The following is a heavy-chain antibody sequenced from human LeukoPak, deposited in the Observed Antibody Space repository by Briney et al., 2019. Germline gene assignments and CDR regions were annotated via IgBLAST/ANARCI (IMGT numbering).Heavy chain of an antibody. CDR3: ARDLGSGWFPLDY. Sequence: GASVKVSCKASGYTFTGYYMHWVRQAPGQGLEWMGWINPNSGGTNYAQKFQGRVTMTRDTSISTAYMELSRLRSDDTAVYYCARDLGSGWFPLDYWGQGTLVTVSS. CDR1: GYTFTGYY. V-gene: IGHV1-2*02. D-gene: IGHD6-19*01. CDR2: INPNSGGT. J-gene: IGHJ4*02.